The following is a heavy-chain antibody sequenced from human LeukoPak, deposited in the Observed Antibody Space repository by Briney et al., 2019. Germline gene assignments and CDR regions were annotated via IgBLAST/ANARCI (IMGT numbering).Heavy chain of an antibody. D-gene: IGHD5/OR15-5a*01. J-gene: IGHJ4*02. CDR2: IYSDDST. CDR1: GFTVSSNY. CDR3: ARVQGGGLPRWY. Sequence: PGGSLRLSCAASGFTVSSNYMSWVRQAPGEGLEWVSVIYSDDSTYYADSVKGRFTISRDNSKNTVYLQMNSLRAEDTAVYYCARVQGGGLPRWYRGQGTLVTVS. V-gene: IGHV3-66*01.